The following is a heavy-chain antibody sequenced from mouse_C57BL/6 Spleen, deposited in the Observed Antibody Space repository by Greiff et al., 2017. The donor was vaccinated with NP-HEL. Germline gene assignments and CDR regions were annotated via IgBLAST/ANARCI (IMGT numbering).Heavy chain of an antibody. J-gene: IGHJ2*01. CDR3: ARRDYFDY. Sequence: VQLQQSGPELVKPGASVKISCKASGYAFSSSWMNWVKQRPGKGLEWIGRIYPGDGDTNYNGKFKGKATLTADKSSSTAYMQLSSLTSEDSAVYFGARRDYFDYWGQGTTLTVSS. CDR1: GYAFSSSW. V-gene: IGHV1-82*01. CDR2: IYPGDGDT.